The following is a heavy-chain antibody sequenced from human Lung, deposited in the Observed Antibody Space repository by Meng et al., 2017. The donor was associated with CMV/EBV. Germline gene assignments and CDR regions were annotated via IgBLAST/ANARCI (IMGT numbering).Heavy chain of an antibody. CDR2: IYSGGST. D-gene: IGHD6-6*01. V-gene: IGHV3-66*02. CDR1: GFTASSNY. Sequence: GESLKISCAASGFTASSNYMSWVRQAPGKGLEWVSVIYSGGSTYYADSVKGRFTISRDNSKNTLYLQMNSLRAEDTAVYYCHEYSSSSGDDAFDIWGQGTXVTVSS. CDR3: HEYSSSSGDDAFDI. J-gene: IGHJ3*02.